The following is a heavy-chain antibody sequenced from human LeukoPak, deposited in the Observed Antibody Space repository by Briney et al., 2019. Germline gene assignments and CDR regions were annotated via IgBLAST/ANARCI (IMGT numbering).Heavy chain of an antibody. V-gene: IGHV1-24*01. CDR1: GYTLTELS. Sequence: ASVKVSCKVSGYTLTELSMHWVRQAPGKGLEWMGGFDPEDGETIYAQKFQGRVTMTEDTSTDAAYMELSSPRSEDTAVYYCATSTPIVGATPNLDYWGQGTLVTVSS. CDR2: FDPEDGET. J-gene: IGHJ4*02. CDR3: ATSTPIVGATPNLDY. D-gene: IGHD1-26*01.